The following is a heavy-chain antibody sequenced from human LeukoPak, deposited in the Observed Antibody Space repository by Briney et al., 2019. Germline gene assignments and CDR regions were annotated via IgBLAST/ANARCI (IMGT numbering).Heavy chain of an antibody. CDR3: ARVRGEYYYDSSGYYDWDY. D-gene: IGHD3-22*01. Sequence: SVKVSCKASGGTFSSYAISWVRQAPGQGLEWMGRIIPILGIANYAQKFQGRVTITADKSTSTAYMELSSLRSEDTAVYYCARVRGEYYYDSSGYYDWDYWGQGTLVTVSS. CDR1: GGTFSSYA. J-gene: IGHJ4*02. CDR2: IIPILGIA. V-gene: IGHV1-69*04.